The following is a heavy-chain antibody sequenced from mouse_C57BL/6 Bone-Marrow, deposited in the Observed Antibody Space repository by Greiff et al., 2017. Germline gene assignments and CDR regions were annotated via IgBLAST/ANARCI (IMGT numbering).Heavy chain of an antibody. J-gene: IGHJ3*01. CDR1: GYSITSGYY. D-gene: IGHD2-4*01. CDR2: ISYDGSN. Sequence: EVKLLESGPGLVKPSQSLSLTCSVTGYSITSGYYWNWIRQFPGNKLEWMGYISYDGSNNYNPSLKNRISITRDTSKNQFFLKLSSVTSEDTATYYCAREGDYALAYWGQGTLVTVSA. CDR3: AREGDYALAY. V-gene: IGHV3-6*01.